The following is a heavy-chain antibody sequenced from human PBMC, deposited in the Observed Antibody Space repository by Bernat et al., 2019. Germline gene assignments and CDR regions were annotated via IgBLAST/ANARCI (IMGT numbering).Heavy chain of an antibody. CDR3: AKVDPGYCRGGSCYLAN. CDR2: ISYDGSNK. D-gene: IGHD2-15*01. Sequence: VQRVGSGGGVVQPGGSLRVSCAASGFTSSSYGIHWVRQAPGKGREWVAVISYDGSNKYYAASVKGRFTISRDNSKNTLYLQMNSLRIEDTAVYYCAKVDPGYCRGGSCYLANWGQGTLVTVSS. CDR1: GFTSSSYG. J-gene: IGHJ4*02. V-gene: IGHV3-30*18.